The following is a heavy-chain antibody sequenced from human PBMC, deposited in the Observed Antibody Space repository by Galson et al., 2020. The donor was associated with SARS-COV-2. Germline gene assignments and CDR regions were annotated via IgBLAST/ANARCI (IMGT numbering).Heavy chain of an antibody. CDR2: ISYDGSNK. J-gene: IGHJ4*02. CDR1: GFTFSSYA. V-gene: IGHV3-30*04. D-gene: IGHD3-9*01. CDR3: YRFDTGVTDPFDY. Sequence: QLGESLKISCAASGFTFSSYAMHWVRQAPGKGLEWVAVISYDGSNKYYADSVKGRFTISRDNSKNTLYLQMNSLRAEDTAVYYCYRFDTGVTDPFDYWGQGTLVTVSS.